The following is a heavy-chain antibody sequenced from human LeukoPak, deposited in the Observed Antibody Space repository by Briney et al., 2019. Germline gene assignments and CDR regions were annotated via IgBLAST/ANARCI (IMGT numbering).Heavy chain of an antibody. D-gene: IGHD4-17*01. CDR1: GFIYTRSA. CDR3: AADPTARVYYYYGMDV. V-gene: IGHV1-58*01. J-gene: IGHJ6*04. CDR2: IVVGSGNT. Sequence: TSVKVSCKASGFIYTRSAVQWVRQARGQRLEWIGWIVVGSGNTNYEQKLQERVTITRDMSTSTDYMELSSLRSENTAVYYCAADPTARVYYYYGMDVWGKGTTVTVSS.